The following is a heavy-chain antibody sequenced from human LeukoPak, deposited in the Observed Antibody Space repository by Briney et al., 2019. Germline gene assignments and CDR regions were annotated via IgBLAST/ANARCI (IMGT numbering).Heavy chain of an antibody. CDR2: ISSSSSYI. D-gene: IGHD6-19*01. J-gene: IGHJ4*02. V-gene: IGHV3-21*01. Sequence: GVLLRLTCAASGFTFSSYNMNWVRQAPGKGLEWVSSISSSSSYIYYGDSVKGRFTISRDNAKNSLYLQMNSLRAEDTAVYYCARQGKAVAGGFDSWGQGTLVTVSS. CDR3: ARQGKAVAGGFDS. CDR1: GFTFSSYN.